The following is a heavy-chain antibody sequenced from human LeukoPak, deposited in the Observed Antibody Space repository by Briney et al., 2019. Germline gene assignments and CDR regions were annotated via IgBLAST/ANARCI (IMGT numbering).Heavy chain of an antibody. Sequence: ASVKVSCKASGYTFTSYDINWVRQATGQGLEWMGWMNPNSGNTGYAQKFQGRVTMTRNTSISTAYMELSSPRSEDTAVYYCARGRGYSYGQRAFDIWGQGTMVTVSS. J-gene: IGHJ3*02. CDR1: GYTFTSYD. V-gene: IGHV1-8*01. D-gene: IGHD5-18*01. CDR2: MNPNSGNT. CDR3: ARGRGYSYGQRAFDI.